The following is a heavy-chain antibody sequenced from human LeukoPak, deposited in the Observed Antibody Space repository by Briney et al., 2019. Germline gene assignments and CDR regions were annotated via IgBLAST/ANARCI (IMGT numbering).Heavy chain of an antibody. CDR3: ARGSGYSYGS. V-gene: IGHV4-31*03. D-gene: IGHD5-18*01. J-gene: IGHJ5*02. CDR2: IYYSGST. Sequence: SQTLSLTCTVSGGSIRSGGYYWSWIRQHPGKGLEWIGYIYYSGSTYYNPSLKSRVTISVDTSKNQFSLKLSSVTAADTAVYYCARGSGYSYGSWGQGTLVTVSS. CDR1: GGSIRSGGYY.